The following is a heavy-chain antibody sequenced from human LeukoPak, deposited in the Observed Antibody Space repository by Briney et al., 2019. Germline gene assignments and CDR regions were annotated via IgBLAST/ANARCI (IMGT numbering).Heavy chain of an antibody. V-gene: IGHV3-15*01. Sequence: GGSLRLSCAASGFTFSNAWMSWVRQAPGKGLEWVGRIKSKTDGCTTDYAGAGKGRFTISRDDSKNTLYLQMNSLKTEDTAVYYCTTEPGNLWFGEFDFDYWGQGTLVTVSS. CDR2: IKSKTDGCTT. CDR3: TTEPGNLWFGEFDFDY. J-gene: IGHJ4*02. CDR1: GFTFSNAW. D-gene: IGHD3-10*01.